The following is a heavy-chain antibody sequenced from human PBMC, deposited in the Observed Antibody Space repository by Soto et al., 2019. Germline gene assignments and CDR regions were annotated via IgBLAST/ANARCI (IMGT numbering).Heavy chain of an antibody. CDR2: ISAYNGNT. J-gene: IGHJ5*01. CDR3: ASTGIPAAGADLYYWFDS. Sequence: QVQLVQSGAEVKKPGASVKVSCKASGYTFTSYGISWVRQAPGQGLEWMGWISAYNGNTNYAQKLQGRVTMTTDTATRTAYMELRSLTSDDTAEYYCASTGIPAAGADLYYWFDSWGQGTPVTVSS. D-gene: IGHD6-13*01. V-gene: IGHV1-18*01. CDR1: GYTFTSYG.